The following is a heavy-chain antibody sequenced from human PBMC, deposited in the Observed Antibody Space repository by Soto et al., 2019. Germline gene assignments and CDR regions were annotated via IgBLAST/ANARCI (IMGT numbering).Heavy chain of an antibody. J-gene: IGHJ6*02. D-gene: IGHD2-15*01. V-gene: IGHV4-34*01. CDR1: GGSFSGSD. Sequence: XTLYLTCAFYGGSFSGSDWSWIRQPPGRGLEWIGEIYHSGSTNYNPSLKSRVTLSVDKSKNQFSLKLSSVTAADTAVYYCARSSYYDYYYYYGMDVWGHGTAVTVSS. CDR3: ARSSYYDYYYYYGMDV. CDR2: IYHSGST.